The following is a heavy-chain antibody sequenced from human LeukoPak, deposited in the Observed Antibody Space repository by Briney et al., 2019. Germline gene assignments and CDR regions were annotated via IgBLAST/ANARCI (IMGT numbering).Heavy chain of an antibody. CDR3: ARDQRIAYYYGSKSYITFDI. CDR1: GGSISSYY. D-gene: IGHD3-10*01. Sequence: PSETLSLTCTVSGGSISSYYWSWIRQPPGKGLEWIGYIYYNGNTNYNPSLKSRVTISIDTSKNQFSLKLRSVTAADTAVYYCARDQRIAYYYGSKSYITFDIWGQGTMVTVSS. V-gene: IGHV4-59*01. CDR2: IYYNGNT. J-gene: IGHJ3*02.